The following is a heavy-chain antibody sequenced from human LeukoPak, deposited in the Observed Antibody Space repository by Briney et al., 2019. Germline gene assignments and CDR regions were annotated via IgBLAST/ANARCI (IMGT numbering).Heavy chain of an antibody. CDR2: ISWDGGST. J-gene: IGHJ4*02. CDR1: GFTFDDYT. CDR3: AKGGYYDSSGYSLFDY. V-gene: IGHV3-43*01. D-gene: IGHD3-22*01. Sequence: GGSLRLSCAASGFTFDDYTMHWVRQAPGKGLEWVSLISWDGGSTYYADSVKGRFTISRDNSKNSLYLQMNSLRTEDTALYYCAKGGYYDSSGYSLFDYWGQGTLVTVSS.